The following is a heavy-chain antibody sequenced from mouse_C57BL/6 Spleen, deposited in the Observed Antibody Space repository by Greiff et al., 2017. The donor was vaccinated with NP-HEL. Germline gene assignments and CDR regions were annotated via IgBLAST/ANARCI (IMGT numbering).Heavy chain of an antibody. J-gene: IGHJ2*01. CDR2: IDPSDSYT. CDR3: ARDGGLDY. Sequence: QVHVKQPGAELVRPGTSVKLSCKASGYTFTSYWMHWVKQRPGQGLEWIGVIDPSDSYTNYNQKFKGKATLTVDTSSSTAYMQLSSLTSEDSAVYYCARDGGLDYWGQGTTLTVSS. V-gene: IGHV1-59*01. CDR1: GYTFTSYW. D-gene: IGHD2-3*01.